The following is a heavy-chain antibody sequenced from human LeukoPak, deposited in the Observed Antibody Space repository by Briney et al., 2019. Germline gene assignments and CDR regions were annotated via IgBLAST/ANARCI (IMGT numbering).Heavy chain of an antibody. CDR1: GYTFTSYD. Sequence: GASVKVSCKASGYTFTSYDINWVRQATGQGLEWMGWLNPNSGNTGYAQKFQGRVAMTRNTSISTAYMELSSLRSEDTAVYYCARGSLTSSSWYVADADYWGQGTLVTASS. J-gene: IGHJ4*02. D-gene: IGHD6-13*01. CDR3: ARGSLTSSSWYVADADY. CDR2: LNPNSGNT. V-gene: IGHV1-8*01.